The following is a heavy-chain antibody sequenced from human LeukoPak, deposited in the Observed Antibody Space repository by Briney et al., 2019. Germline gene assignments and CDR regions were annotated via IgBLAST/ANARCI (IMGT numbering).Heavy chain of an antibody. Sequence: PGGSLRLSCAASGFTFSSYSMTWVRQAPGKGLEWVSSISSSSSYIYYADSVKGRFTISRDNAKNSLYLQMNSLRAEDTAVYYCARTPPAIVVVPVPPRYGMDVWGQGTTVTVSS. V-gene: IGHV3-21*01. J-gene: IGHJ6*02. CDR2: ISSSSSYI. CDR1: GFTFSSYS. D-gene: IGHD2-2*01. CDR3: ARTPPAIVVVPVPPRYGMDV.